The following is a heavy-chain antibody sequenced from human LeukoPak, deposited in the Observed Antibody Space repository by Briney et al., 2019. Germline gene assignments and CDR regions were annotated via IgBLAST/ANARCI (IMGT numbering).Heavy chain of an antibody. CDR2: ISGSTSAI. CDR1: GFTVSNYD. V-gene: IGHV3-48*02. J-gene: IGHJ6*04. Sequence: GGSLRLSCAASGFTVSNYDMSWGRQAPGRGLDWFSFISGSTSAIYIVDSVKGRFTISRDSARNSLHLEMNSLRDEDTAVYYCAELGITMIGGVWGKGTTVTISS. D-gene: IGHD3-10*02. CDR3: AELGITMIGGV.